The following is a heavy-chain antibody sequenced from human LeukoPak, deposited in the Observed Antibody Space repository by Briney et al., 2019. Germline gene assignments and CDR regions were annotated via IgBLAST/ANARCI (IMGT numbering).Heavy chain of an antibody. D-gene: IGHD6-19*01. CDR2: IYYSGST. V-gene: IGHV4-39*07. Sequence: SETLSLTCTVSGGSISSSSYYWGWIRQPPGKGLEWIGSIYYSGSTYYNPSLKSRVTMSVDTSKNQFSLKLSSVTAADTAVYYCARGVAVAGLNWFDPWGQGTLVTVSS. J-gene: IGHJ5*02. CDR1: GGSISSSSYY. CDR3: ARGVAVAGLNWFDP.